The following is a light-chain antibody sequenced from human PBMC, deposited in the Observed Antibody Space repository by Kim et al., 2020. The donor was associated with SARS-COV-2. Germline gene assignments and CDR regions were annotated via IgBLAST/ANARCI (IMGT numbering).Light chain of an antibody. CDR2: MNN. CDR3: AAWDDSLTGPM. J-gene: IGLJ3*02. CDR1: RSNIGTNF. V-gene: IGLV1-47*01. Sequence: QSVLTQPSSASGTPGQRVTISCSGTRSNIGTNFVYWYHQLPGTAPKLLIHMNNERPSGVPDRFSGSKSGTSASLAISGLQSEDEADYYCAAWDDSLTGPMFGAGTQLTVL.